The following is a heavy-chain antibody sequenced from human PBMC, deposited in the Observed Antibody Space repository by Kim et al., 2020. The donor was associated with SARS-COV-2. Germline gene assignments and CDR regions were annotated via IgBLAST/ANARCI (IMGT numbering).Heavy chain of an antibody. D-gene: IGHD6-19*01. V-gene: IGHV3-48*02. Sequence: GGSLRLSCAASGFTFNSFDMNWVRQAPGKGLQWVSYISGTGTTIYYADSVKGRFTISRDNAKNSLSLQMNSLRDEDTAVYYCARDPHCSGWCRGGRYDYWGQGTLVTVSS. CDR1: GFTFNSFD. CDR2: ISGTGTTI. J-gene: IGHJ4*02. CDR3: ARDPHCSGWCRGGRYDY.